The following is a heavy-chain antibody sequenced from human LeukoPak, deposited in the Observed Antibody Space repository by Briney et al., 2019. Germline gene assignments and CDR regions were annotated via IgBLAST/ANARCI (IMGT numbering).Heavy chain of an antibody. Sequence: GGSLRLSCAASGFTFSSYSMNWVRQAPGKGLEWVSSISGSSSYIYYADSVKGRFTISRDNAKNSLYLQMNSLRAEDTAVYYCARSTSPTYYDFWSGYFPREDWFDPWGQGTLVTVSS. D-gene: IGHD3-3*01. CDR3: ARSTSPTYYDFWSGYFPREDWFDP. V-gene: IGHV3-21*01. CDR2: ISGSSSYI. CDR1: GFTFSSYS. J-gene: IGHJ5*02.